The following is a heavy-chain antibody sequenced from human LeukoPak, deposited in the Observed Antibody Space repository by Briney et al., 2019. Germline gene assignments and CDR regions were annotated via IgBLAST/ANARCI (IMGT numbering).Heavy chain of an antibody. CDR1: GLTFSNFW. CDR3: ARDPYSGSYGNNYYYYMDV. CDR2: IKEDGSEK. J-gene: IGHJ6*03. D-gene: IGHD5-12*01. V-gene: IGHV3-7*01. Sequence: TGGSLRVSCAVSGLTFSNFWMSWVRQAPGKGLEWVANIKEDGSEKYFVDSVKGRFTISRDNAKNSLYLQMNSLRDDDTAVYYCARDPYSGSYGNNYYYYMDVWGKGTTVTISS.